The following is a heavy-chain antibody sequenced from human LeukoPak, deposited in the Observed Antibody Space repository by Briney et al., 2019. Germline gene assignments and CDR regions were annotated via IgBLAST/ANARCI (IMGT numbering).Heavy chain of an antibody. CDR2: IKEDGSEK. J-gene: IGHJ4*02. CDR3: GSGEWPRDY. Sequence: GGSLRLSCAASGFTFSNYFMSWVRQAPGKGLEWVANIKEDGSEKYYVDSVKGRFTISRDNTKNTLYLQMNSLRAEDTAVYYCGSGEWPRDYWGQGTLVTVSS. D-gene: IGHD3-10*01. V-gene: IGHV3-7*05. CDR1: GFTFSNYF.